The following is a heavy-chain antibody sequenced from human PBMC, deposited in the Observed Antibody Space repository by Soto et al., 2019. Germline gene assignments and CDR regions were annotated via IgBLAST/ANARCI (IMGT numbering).Heavy chain of an antibody. Sequence: LGDSLKISWKGSGYSFTNYWIGWVRQMPEKGRELMGIIYPGDSDTIYSPSFQVQVTITANKTISTHYLLYSSRTASDTTRHYGARHSSRWLVPSFAYWGEGTMVHVSS. J-gene: IGHJ4*02. V-gene: IGHV5-51*01. CDR1: GYSFTNYW. CDR3: ARHSSRWLVPSFAY. CDR2: IYPGDSDT. D-gene: IGHD6-13*01.